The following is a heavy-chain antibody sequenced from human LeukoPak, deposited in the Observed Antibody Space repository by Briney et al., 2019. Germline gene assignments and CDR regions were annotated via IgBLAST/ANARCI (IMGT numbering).Heavy chain of an antibody. CDR3: ARSALGYRFLEWLILFDY. Sequence: PGGSLRLSCAASGFTVSSNYMSWVRQAPGKGLEWVSVIYSGGSTYYADSVKGRFTISRDNSKNTLYLQVNSLRAEDTAVYYCARSALGYRFLEWLILFDYWGQGTLVTVSS. J-gene: IGHJ4*02. D-gene: IGHD3-3*01. CDR1: GFTVSSNY. CDR2: IYSGGST. V-gene: IGHV3-66*02.